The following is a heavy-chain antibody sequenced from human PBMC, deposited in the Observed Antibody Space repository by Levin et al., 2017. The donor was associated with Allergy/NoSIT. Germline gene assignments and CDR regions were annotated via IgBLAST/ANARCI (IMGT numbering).Heavy chain of an antibody. V-gene: IGHV3-21*01. CDR3: ASSPPPIVVVPAATPDAAIT. J-gene: IGHJ4*02. CDR1: GFTFSSYS. CDR2: ISSSSSYI. Sequence: PGGSLRLSCAASGFTFSSYSMNWVRQAPGKGLEWVSSISSSSSYIYYADSVKGRFTISRDNAKNSLYLQMNSLRAEDTAVYYCASSPPPIVVVPAATPDAAITWGQGTLVTVSS. D-gene: IGHD2-2*01.